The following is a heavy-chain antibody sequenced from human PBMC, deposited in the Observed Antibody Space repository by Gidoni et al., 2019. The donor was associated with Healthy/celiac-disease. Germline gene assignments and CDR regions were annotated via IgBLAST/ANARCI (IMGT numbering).Heavy chain of an antibody. J-gene: IGHJ4*02. V-gene: IGHV3-30-3*01. CDR2: ISYDGSNK. CDR3: ARDHMSVGATSTYYFDY. Sequence: QVQLVESGGGVVQPGRSLRLSCAASGFTFSSYAMHWVRQAPGKGLEWVAVISYDGSNKYYADSVKGRFTISRDNSKNTLYLQMNSLRAEDTAVYYCARDHMSVGATSTYYFDYWGQGTLVTVSS. CDR1: GFTFSSYA. D-gene: IGHD1-26*01.